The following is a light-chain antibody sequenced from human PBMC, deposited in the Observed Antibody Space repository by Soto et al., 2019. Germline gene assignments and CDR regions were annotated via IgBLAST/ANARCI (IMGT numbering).Light chain of an antibody. J-gene: IGLJ1*01. CDR3: AKWDDSLRVYV. CDR2: RHD. CDR1: NSRSGSNY. V-gene: IGLV1-47*01. Sequence: QSVLPQPPSASGTPGQRVTISCSTTNSRSGSNYVYWYQQLPGAAPKLLIYRHDQRPSGVPDRFSASKSGTSASLAISGLRSEDEADYFCAKWDDSLRVYVFGSGTKVTVL.